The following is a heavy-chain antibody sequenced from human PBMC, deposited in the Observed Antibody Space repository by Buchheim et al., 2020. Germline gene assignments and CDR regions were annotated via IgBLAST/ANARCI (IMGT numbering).Heavy chain of an antibody. Sequence: EVQLLESGGGLVQPGGSLRLSCAASGFTFSSYAMSWVRQAPGKGLEWVSAISGSGCSTYYADSVKGRFTISRDNSKNTLYLQMNSLRAEDTAVYYCAKPGYDFWSGYYTFPDYWGQGTL. V-gene: IGHV3-23*01. CDR3: AKPGYDFWSGYYTFPDY. J-gene: IGHJ4*02. CDR2: ISGSGCST. D-gene: IGHD3-3*01. CDR1: GFTFSSYA.